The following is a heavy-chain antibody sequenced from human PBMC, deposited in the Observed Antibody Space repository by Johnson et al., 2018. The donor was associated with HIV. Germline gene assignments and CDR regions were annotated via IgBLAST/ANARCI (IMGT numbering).Heavy chain of an antibody. J-gene: IGHJ3*02. CDR1: GFTFSSYA. Sequence: VQLVESGGGVVQPGRSLRLSCAASGFTFSSYAMHWVRQAPGKGLEWVAVISYDGSNKYYADSVKGRFTISRDNSKNSLYLQMNSLRAEDTALYYCARDQLGRLPCAFDIWGQGTMVTVSS. V-gene: IGHV3-30*04. D-gene: IGHD6-13*01. CDR3: ARDQLGRLPCAFDI. CDR2: ISYDGSNK.